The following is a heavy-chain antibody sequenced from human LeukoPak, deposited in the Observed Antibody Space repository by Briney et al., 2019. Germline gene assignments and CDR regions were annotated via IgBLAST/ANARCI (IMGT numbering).Heavy chain of an antibody. J-gene: IGHJ5*02. CDR3: ARGVLLWFGELCWFDP. V-gene: IGHV4-34*01. D-gene: IGHD3-10*01. Sequence: SETLSLTCAVYGGSFSGYYWSWIRQPPGKGLEWIGEINHSGSTNYNPSLKSRVTISVDTSKNQFSLKLSSVAAADTAVYYCARGVLLWFGELCWFDPRGQGTLVTVSS. CDR2: INHSGST. CDR1: GGSFSGYY.